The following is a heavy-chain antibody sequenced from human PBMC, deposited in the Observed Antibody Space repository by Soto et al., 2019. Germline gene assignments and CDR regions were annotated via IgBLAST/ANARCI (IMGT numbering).Heavy chain of an antibody. Sequence: SETLSLTCAVYGGSFSGYYWSWIRQPPGKGLEWIGEINHSGSTNYNPSLKSRVTISVDTSKNQFSLKLSSVTAADTAVYYCARYNWNPWFDYWGQGTLVTVSS. V-gene: IGHV4-34*01. CDR2: INHSGST. CDR1: GGSFSGYY. CDR3: ARYNWNPWFDY. D-gene: IGHD1-1*01. J-gene: IGHJ4*02.